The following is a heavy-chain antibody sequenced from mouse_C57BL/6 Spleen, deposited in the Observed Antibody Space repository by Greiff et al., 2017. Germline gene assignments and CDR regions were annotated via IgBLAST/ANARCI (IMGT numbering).Heavy chain of an antibody. CDR1: GYTFTSYW. D-gene: IGHD1-1*01. CDR3: AIPTTVVEGYAMDY. Sequence: QVQLKQPGAELVKPGASVKVSCKASGYTFTSYWMHWVKQRPGQGLEWIGRIHPSDSDTNYNQKFKGKATLTVDKSSSTAYMQLSSLTSEDSAVYYCAIPTTVVEGYAMDYWGQGTSVTVSS. V-gene: IGHV1-74*01. J-gene: IGHJ4*01. CDR2: IHPSDSDT.